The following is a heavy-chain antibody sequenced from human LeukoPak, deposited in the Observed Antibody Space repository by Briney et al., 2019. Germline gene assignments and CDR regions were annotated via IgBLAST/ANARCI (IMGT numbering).Heavy chain of an antibody. CDR3: ARPREGSGWYDAFDI. Sequence: GESLQISCKGSGTSFTRSWIGWVRQLPGKGLEWMGVIFPSDSDTTYSPSFQGQVTISVDKSLNTAYLQWSSLKASDTAMYYCARPREGSGWYDAFDIWGQGTMVTVSS. V-gene: IGHV5-51*01. D-gene: IGHD6-19*01. CDR2: IFPSDSDT. J-gene: IGHJ3*02. CDR1: GTSFTRSW.